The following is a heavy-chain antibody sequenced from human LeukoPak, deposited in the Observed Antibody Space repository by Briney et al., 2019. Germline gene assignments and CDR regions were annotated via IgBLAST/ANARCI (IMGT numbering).Heavy chain of an antibody. CDR1: GGSINSGSYY. J-gene: IGHJ6*03. V-gene: IGHV4-61*02. CDR2: IYTSGST. D-gene: IGHD3-10*01. CDR3: ASEQGSDGSYYYMDV. Sequence: SETLSLTCTVSGGSINSGSYYWSWIRQPAGKGLEWIGRIYTSGSTNYNPSLKSRVTISVDTSKNQFSLKLSSVTAADTAVYYCASEQGSDGSYYYMDVWGKGTTVTISS.